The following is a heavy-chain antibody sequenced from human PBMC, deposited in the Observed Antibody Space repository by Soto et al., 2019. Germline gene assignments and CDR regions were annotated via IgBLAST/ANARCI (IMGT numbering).Heavy chain of an antibody. V-gene: IGHV4-59*01. CDR3: ARDLSTYGGGGTGEVKENWFDP. CDR1: GGSISLYY. J-gene: IGHJ5*02. Sequence: SETLSLTCSVSGGSISLYYWSWIRQPPGKGLEWIGYAYYSGDTGYNPSLQSRVTMAVDTSKDQVSLKLTSVTAADTAVYYCARDLSTYGGGGTGEVKENWFDPWGQGALVTVS. CDR2: AYYSGDT. D-gene: IGHD2-8*01.